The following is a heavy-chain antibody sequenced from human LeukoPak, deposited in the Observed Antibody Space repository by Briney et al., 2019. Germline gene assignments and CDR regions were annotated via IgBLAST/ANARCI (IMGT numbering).Heavy chain of an antibody. CDR1: GFTFSNYG. CDR3: AKDDMYSGSYYFDY. D-gene: IGHD1-26*01. Sequence: GGSLRPSCAASGFTFSNYGLSWVRQAPGKGLEWVSGITGSGGSTYYADSVKGRFTISRDNSKNTLYLQMNSLRAEDTAVYYCAKDDMYSGSYYFDYWGQGTLVTVSS. CDR2: ITGSGGST. J-gene: IGHJ4*02. V-gene: IGHV3-23*01.